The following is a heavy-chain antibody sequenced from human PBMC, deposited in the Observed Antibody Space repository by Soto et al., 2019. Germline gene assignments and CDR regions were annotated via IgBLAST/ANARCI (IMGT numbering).Heavy chain of an antibody. Sequence: QVQLVQSGAEMQQPGASVRFSCKASGGTFSKYAFSWVRQAPGQGLEWLGGTIPMFGTPNYAQKFQGRVAISADESTATVYMEFSSLRSEDTAVYFCSRPLRDRNYYYGMAVWGQGTTVPGSS. CDR3: SRPLRDRNYYYGMAV. J-gene: IGHJ6*02. CDR1: GGTFSKYA. V-gene: IGHV1-69*01. D-gene: IGHD3-22*01. CDR2: TIPMFGTP.